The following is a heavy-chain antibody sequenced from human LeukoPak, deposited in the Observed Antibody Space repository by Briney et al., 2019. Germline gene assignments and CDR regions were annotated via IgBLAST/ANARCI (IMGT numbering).Heavy chain of an antibody. V-gene: IGHV4-30-4*08. CDR1: GGSISSGDYY. CDR2: IYNSGST. D-gene: IGHD6-6*01. J-gene: IGHJ4*02. CDR3: ARDGGASSRNFDY. Sequence: SETLSLTCTVSGGSISSGDYYWNWVPQPPGKGLEWIGYIYNSGSTYYNPSLKSRVTMSVDTSKSQFSLKLSSVTAADTGVYYCARDGGASSRNFDYWGQGTRVTVSS.